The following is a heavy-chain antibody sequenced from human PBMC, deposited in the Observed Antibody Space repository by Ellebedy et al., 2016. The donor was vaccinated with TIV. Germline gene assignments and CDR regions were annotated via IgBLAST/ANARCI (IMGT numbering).Heavy chain of an antibody. D-gene: IGHD3-16*02. CDR1: GGSISSYY. Sequence: MPSETLSLTCTVSGGSISSYYWSWIRQPPGKGLEWIGYISYSGSTYYNPSLKSRVTISVDTSKNQFSLKMSSVTAADTAVYYCASWGYDYVWGSYRSPAEYFQHWGQGTLVTVSS. V-gene: IGHV4-59*08. J-gene: IGHJ1*01. CDR3: ASWGYDYVWGSYRSPAEYFQH. CDR2: ISYSGST.